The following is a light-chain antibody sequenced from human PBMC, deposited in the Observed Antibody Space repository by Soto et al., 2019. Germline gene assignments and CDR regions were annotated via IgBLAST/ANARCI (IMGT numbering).Light chain of an antibody. V-gene: IGLV1-40*01. CDR3: QSYDSSLSVVV. Sequence: QPVLTQPPSVSGAPGQRVTISCTGSSSNIGAGYDVHWYQQLPGTAPKLLIYGNCNRPSGVPDRFSGSKSGTSASLAITGLQAEDEADYYCQSYDSSLSVVVFGGGTKVTVL. CDR1: SSNIGAGYD. J-gene: IGLJ2*01. CDR2: GNC.